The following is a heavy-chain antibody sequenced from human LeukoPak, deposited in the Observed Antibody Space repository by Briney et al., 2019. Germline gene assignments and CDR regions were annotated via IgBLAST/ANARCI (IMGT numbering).Heavy chain of an antibody. Sequence: PSETLSLTCTVSGGSISSSTYYWGWIRQPPGKGLEWIGSIYYSGSTTYNPSLKSRATISEDTSKNQFSLKLSSVTAADTTVYYCARQPRYSGGWSGGPFDYWGQGTLVTVSS. J-gene: IGHJ4*02. CDR1: GGSISSSTYY. D-gene: IGHD6-19*01. CDR2: IYYSGST. CDR3: ARQPRYSGGWSGGPFDY. V-gene: IGHV4-39*01.